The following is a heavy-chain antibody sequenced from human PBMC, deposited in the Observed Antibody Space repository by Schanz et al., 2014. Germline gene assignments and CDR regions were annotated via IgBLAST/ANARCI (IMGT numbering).Heavy chain of an antibody. CDR3: AKAGLGSSGYFEF. V-gene: IGHV3-7*01. CDR2: INQDGSEK. CDR1: GFTFDDYT. J-gene: IGHJ4*01. Sequence: EVQLVESGGVVVQPGGSLRLSCAGSGFTFDDYTMHWVRQPPGKGLEWVANINQDGSEKYYVDSVKGRFTISRDNARNSLYLQMNSLRAEDTAVYYCAKAGLGSSGYFEFWGQGTLVTVSS. D-gene: IGHD3-10*01.